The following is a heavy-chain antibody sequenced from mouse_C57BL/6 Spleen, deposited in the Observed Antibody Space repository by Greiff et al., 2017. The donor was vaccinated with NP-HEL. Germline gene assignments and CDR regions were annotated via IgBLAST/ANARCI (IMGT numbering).Heavy chain of an antibody. CDR1: GYTFTSYW. D-gene: IGHD1-1*01. J-gene: IGHJ3*01. CDR2: IDPSDSYT. V-gene: IGHV1-69*01. CDR3: ARITTAVTGFAY. Sequence: QVQLQQPGAELVMPGASVKLSCKASGYTFTSYWMHWVKQRPGQGLEWIGEIDPSDSYTNYNQKFKGKSTLTVDKSSSTAYMQLSSLTSEDSAVYYCARITTAVTGFAYWGQGTLVTVSA.